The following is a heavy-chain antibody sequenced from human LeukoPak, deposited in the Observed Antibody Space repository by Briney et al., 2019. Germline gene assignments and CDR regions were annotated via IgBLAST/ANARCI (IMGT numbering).Heavy chain of an antibody. V-gene: IGHV3-23*01. CDR3: AKVGYSYGFYYYMDV. J-gene: IGHJ6*03. D-gene: IGHD5-18*01. CDR2: ISSSGGST. Sequence: GGSLRLSCAASGFTFSSYSMNWVRQAPGKGLEWVSAISSSGGSTYYADSVKGRFTISRDNSKKTLYLQMNSLRAEDTAVYYCAKVGYSYGFYYYMDVWGKGTTVTVSS. CDR1: GFTFSSYS.